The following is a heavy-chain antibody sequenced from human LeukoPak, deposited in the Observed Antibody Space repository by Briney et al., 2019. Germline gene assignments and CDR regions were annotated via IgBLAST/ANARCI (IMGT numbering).Heavy chain of an antibody. CDR3: ARGTDDILTGYFDY. V-gene: IGHV3-7*01. CDR2: IKQDGSEK. D-gene: IGHD3-9*01. Sequence: PGGSLRLSCAASGFTFGSYWMSWVRQAPGKGLEWVANIKQDGSEKYYVDSVKGRFTISRDNAKNSLYMQMNSLRAEDTAVYYCARGTDDILTGYFDYWGQGTLVTVSS. J-gene: IGHJ4*02. CDR1: GFTFGSYW.